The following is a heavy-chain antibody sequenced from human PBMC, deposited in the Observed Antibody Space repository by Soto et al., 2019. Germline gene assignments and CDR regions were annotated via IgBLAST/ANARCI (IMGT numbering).Heavy chain of an antibody. Sequence: QVQLVESGGGVVQPGRSLRLSCAASGFTFSNYGMHWVRQAPGKGLEWVAVIWYDGSNKYYADSVKGRFTVSRDNSKKTLYLQMNSLRAEDTAVYYCARALYSSSWYVYYGMDVWGQGTTVTVSS. V-gene: IGHV3-33*01. CDR3: ARALYSSSWYVYYGMDV. CDR2: IWYDGSNK. D-gene: IGHD6-13*01. J-gene: IGHJ6*02. CDR1: GFTFSNYG.